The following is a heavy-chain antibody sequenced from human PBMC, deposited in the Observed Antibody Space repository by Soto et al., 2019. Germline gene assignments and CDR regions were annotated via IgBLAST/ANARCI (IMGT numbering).Heavy chain of an antibody. CDR3: ARPRIAVAGTLDY. V-gene: IGHV4-39*01. Sequence: SKTLSLTCTVSGGSISSSSYYWGWIRQPPGKGLEWIGSIYYSGSTYYNPSLKSRVTISVDTSKNQFSLKLSSVTAADTAVYYCARPRIAVAGTLDYWGQGTLVTVSS. CDR2: IYYSGST. CDR1: GGSISSSSYY. D-gene: IGHD6-19*01. J-gene: IGHJ4*02.